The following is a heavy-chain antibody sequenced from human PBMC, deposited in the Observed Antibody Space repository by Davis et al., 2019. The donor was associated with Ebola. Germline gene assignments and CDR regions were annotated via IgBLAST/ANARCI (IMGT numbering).Heavy chain of an antibody. V-gene: IGHV3-30*18. CDR3: AKDLGFYDFWSGYDY. CDR1: GFTFSSYG. J-gene: IGHJ4*02. CDR2: ISYDGSNK. D-gene: IGHD3-3*01. Sequence: GESLKISCAASGFTFSSYGMLWVRQAPGKGLEWVAVISYDGSNKYYADSVKGRFTISRDNSRNTLYLQMNSLRAEDTAVYYCAKDLGFYDFWSGYDYWGQGTLVTVSS.